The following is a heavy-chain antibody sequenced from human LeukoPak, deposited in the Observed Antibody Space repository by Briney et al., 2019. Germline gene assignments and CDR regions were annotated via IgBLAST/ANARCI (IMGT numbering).Heavy chain of an antibody. D-gene: IGHD6-13*01. V-gene: IGHV4-34*01. CDR1: GGSFSGYY. CDR3: ARGKPYSSSWYLTPLRIKNWFDP. J-gene: IGHJ5*02. Sequence: PSETLSLTCAVYGGSFSGYYWSWIRQPPGKGLEWIGEINHSGSTNYNPSLKSRVTISVDTSKNQFSLKLSSVTAADTAVYYCARGKPYSSSWYLTPLRIKNWFDPWGQGTLVTVSS. CDR2: INHSGST.